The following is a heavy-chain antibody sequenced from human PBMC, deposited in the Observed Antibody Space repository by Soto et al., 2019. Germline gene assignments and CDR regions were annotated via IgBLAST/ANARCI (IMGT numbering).Heavy chain of an antibody. CDR3: ARDRYCAGSSIDC. D-gene: IGHD3-10*01. CDR2: IYYSGST. CDR1: GGSISSGGYY. J-gene: IGHJ4*01. Sequence: TLSLTCTVSGGSISSGGYYWRWIRHHPGKGLERIGYIYYSGSTYYNPSLKRRVTISGDTSKNQFSLKLSSVTAADTAVYYCARDRYCAGSSIDCWGHGTLVTVSS. V-gene: IGHV4-31*03.